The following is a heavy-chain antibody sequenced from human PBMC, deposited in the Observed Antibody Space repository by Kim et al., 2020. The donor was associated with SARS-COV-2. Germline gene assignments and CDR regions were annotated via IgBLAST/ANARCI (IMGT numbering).Heavy chain of an antibody. CDR2: ISYDGSNK. Sequence: GGSLRLSCAASGFTFSSYAMHWVRQAPGKGLEWVAVISYDGSNKYYVDSVKGRFTISRDNSKNTLYLQMNSLRAEDTAVYYCARHSGYDPVYYFDYWGQG. D-gene: IGHD5-12*01. V-gene: IGHV3-30*04. CDR1: GFTFSSYA. CDR3: ARHSGYDPVYYFDY. J-gene: IGHJ4*02.